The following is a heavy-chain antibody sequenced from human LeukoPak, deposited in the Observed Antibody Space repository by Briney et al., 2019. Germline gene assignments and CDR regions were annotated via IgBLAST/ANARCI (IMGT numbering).Heavy chain of an antibody. CDR1: GYXFTSHW. Sequence: GESLKISCNGSGYXFTSHWICWVRQMPGKGLEWMGRINPGDSETRYSPSFQGQVTISADKSISTAYLQWSSLKASDTAMYYCARRYYYDSSGYYLAHDAFDIWGQGTMVTVSS. D-gene: IGHD3-22*01. V-gene: IGHV5-51*01. CDR3: ARRYYYDSSGYYLAHDAFDI. J-gene: IGHJ3*02. CDR2: INPGDSET.